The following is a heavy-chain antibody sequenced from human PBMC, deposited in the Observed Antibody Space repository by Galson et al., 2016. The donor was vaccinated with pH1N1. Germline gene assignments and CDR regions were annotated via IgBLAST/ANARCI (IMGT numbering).Heavy chain of an antibody. Sequence: SLRLSCAASGFTFSSYWMSWVRQAPGKGLEWVANIKQDGIEKYYVDSVKGHFTISRDNARNSLFLQMNSLRAEDTAVYYCASLGAYADNLPYLYGMGVWGQGTTVTVSS. J-gene: IGHJ6*02. CDR3: ASLGAYADNLPYLYGMGV. CDR1: GFTFSSYW. D-gene: IGHD1-1*01. CDR2: IKQDGIEK. V-gene: IGHV3-7*01.